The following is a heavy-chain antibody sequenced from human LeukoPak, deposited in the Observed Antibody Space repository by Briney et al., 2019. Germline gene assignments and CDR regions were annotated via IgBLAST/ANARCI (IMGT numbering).Heavy chain of an antibody. D-gene: IGHD5-18*01. Sequence: QPGRSLRLSCAASGFTFSTYAMHWVRQAPGKGLEWLAVISYDGSSKYYADSVKGRFTISRDNSKNTLYLQMNSLRAEDTAVYYCARARSSYGYGDAFDIWGQGTMVTVSS. V-gene: IGHV3-30*04. J-gene: IGHJ3*02. CDR1: GFTFSTYA. CDR2: ISYDGSSK. CDR3: ARARSSYGYGDAFDI.